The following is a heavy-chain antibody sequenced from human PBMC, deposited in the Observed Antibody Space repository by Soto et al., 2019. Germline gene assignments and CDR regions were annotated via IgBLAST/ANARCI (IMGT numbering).Heavy chain of an antibody. J-gene: IGHJ4*02. Sequence: QLQLQESGSGLVKPSQTLSLTCAVSGGSISSGGYSWSWIRQPPGKGLEWIGYIYHSGSTYYNPPLKSRVTISVDRSKNQFSLKLSSVTAADTAVYYCDRGIAARPLGYWGQGTLVTVSS. CDR3: DRGIAARPLGY. CDR2: IYHSGST. CDR1: GGSISSGGYS. V-gene: IGHV4-30-2*01. D-gene: IGHD6-6*01.